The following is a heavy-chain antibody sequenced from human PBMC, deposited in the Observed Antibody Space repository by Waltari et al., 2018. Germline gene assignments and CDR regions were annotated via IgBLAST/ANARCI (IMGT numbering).Heavy chain of an antibody. Sequence: QVQLVQSGAEVKKPGASVKVSCKASGYTFTGYYMHWWRRAPGQGLEWMGRINPNSGGTNYAQKFQGRVTMTRDTSISTAYMELSRLRSDDTAVYYCARDQWELPSLTSAEYFQHWGQGTLVTVSS. J-gene: IGHJ1*01. CDR3: ARDQWELPSLTSAEYFQH. CDR1: GYTFTGYY. D-gene: IGHD1-26*01. CDR2: INPNSGGT. V-gene: IGHV1-2*06.